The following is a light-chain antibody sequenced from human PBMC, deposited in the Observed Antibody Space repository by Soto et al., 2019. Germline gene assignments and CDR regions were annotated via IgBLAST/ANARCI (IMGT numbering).Light chain of an antibody. CDR1: QRIGSN. V-gene: IGKV3-15*01. J-gene: IGKJ1*01. CDR2: GAS. CDR3: QQYHIWPPWT. Sequence: EIVLTQSPVTLSVSPGERATLSCTASQRIGSNLAWYQQKPGQAPRLLMYGASTRADGIPARFTGSGSGTEFTLTISSLQSEDFAVYYCQQYHIWPPWTSGQGTKVDIK.